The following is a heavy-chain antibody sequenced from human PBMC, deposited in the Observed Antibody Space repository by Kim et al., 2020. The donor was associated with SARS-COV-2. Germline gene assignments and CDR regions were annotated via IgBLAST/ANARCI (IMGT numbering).Heavy chain of an antibody. V-gene: IGHV4-4*07. Sequence: YNPSLKSRVTMSVDTSKNQFSLKLSSVTAADTAVYYCAREPRRSSSRIDYWGQGTLVTVSS. CDR3: AREPRRSSSRIDY. D-gene: IGHD6-6*01. J-gene: IGHJ4*02.